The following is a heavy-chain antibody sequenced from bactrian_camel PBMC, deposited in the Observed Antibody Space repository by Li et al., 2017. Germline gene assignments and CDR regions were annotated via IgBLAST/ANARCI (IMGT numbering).Heavy chain of an antibody. CDR1: GYTYTRHC. J-gene: IGHJ4*01. V-gene: IGHV3S28*01. D-gene: IGHD1*01. CDR2: IHRAGGSP. CDR3: VKPNPDARGGFDH. Sequence: SGYTYTRHCMGWFRQAPGKGLEWVSRIHRAGGSPTYADSVKGRFTISRDNTKNMLYLQLNSLKTEDTAVYYCVKPNPDARGGFDHWGQGTQVTVS.